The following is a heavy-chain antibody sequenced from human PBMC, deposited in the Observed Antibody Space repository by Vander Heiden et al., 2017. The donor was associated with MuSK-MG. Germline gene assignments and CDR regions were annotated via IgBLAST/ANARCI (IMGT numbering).Heavy chain of an antibody. CDR2: INHSGST. CDR1: GGSFRGYY. V-gene: IGHV4-34*01. CDR3: ARVSYGDYAGEIYYYYMDV. J-gene: IGHJ6*03. D-gene: IGHD4-17*01. Sequence: QVQLQQWGAGLLKPSETLSLTCAVYGGSFRGYYWSWIRQPPGKGLEWIGEINHSGSTNYNPSLKSRVTISVDTSKNQFSLKLSSVTAADTAVYYCARVSYGDYAGEIYYYYMDVWGQGTTVTVS.